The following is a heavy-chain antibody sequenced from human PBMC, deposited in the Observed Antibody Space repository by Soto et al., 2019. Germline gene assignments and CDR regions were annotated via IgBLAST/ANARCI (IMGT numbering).Heavy chain of an antibody. V-gene: IGHV1-69*01. CDR2: IIPIFGTA. Sequence: QVQLVQSGAEVKKPGSSVKVSCKASGGTFSSYAISWVRQAPGQGLEWMGGIIPIFGTANYAQKFQGRVTITADESTSTAYMELSSLRSEDTAVYYCARDRDYYYDSSGYYWGYWGQGTLVTVSS. J-gene: IGHJ4*02. D-gene: IGHD3-22*01. CDR1: GGTFSSYA. CDR3: ARDRDYYYDSSGYYWGY.